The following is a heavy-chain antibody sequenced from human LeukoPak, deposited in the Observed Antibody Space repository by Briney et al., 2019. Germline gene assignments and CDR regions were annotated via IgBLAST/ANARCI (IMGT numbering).Heavy chain of an antibody. D-gene: IGHD1-26*01. V-gene: IGHV1-69*13. CDR1: GGTFSSYA. Sequence: VASVKVSCKASGGTFSSYAISWVRQAPGQGLEWMGGIIPIFGTANYAQKFQGRVTITADESTSTAYMELSSLRSEDTAVYYCARDLDVSIVGADWGQGTLVTVSS. J-gene: IGHJ4*02. CDR2: IIPIFGTA. CDR3: ARDLDVSIVGAD.